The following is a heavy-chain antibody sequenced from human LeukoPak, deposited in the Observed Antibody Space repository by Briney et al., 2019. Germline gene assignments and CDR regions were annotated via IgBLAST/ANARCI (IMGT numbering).Heavy chain of an antibody. CDR1: GFTFSSFG. CDR2: IWYDGSNK. V-gene: IGHV3-33*06. D-gene: IGHD6-13*01. Sequence: GGSLRLSCAAPGFTFSSFGMHWVRQAPGKGLEWVAVIWYDGSNKYYADSVKGRFTISRDNSKNTPSLQMNRLRAEDTAVYYCAKDAAGSSSWANYWGQGTPVTVSS. CDR3: AKDAAGSSSWANY. J-gene: IGHJ4*02.